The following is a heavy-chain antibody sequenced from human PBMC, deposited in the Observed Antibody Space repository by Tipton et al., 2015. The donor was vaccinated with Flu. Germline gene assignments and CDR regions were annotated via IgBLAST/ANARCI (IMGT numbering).Heavy chain of an antibody. V-gene: IGHV1-2*06. D-gene: IGHD3-10*01. CDR2: INPDTGAT. J-gene: IGHJ4*02. Sequence: QVQLVQSGAVVGKPGASVKVSCKTSGYTFTSFYLHWVRQAPGQGLEWMGRINPDTGATNSAQKFQGRVTMTRDTSISTVYLELRSLQSDDTAMYYSASFITVPGTANFFYLCQGTLVTVSS. CDR1: GYTFTSFY. CDR3: ASFITVPGTANFFY.